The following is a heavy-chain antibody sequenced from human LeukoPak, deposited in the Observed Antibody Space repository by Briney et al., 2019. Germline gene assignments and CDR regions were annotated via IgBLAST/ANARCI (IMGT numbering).Heavy chain of an antibody. Sequence: PGGSLRLSCAPSGFIISDYYMSWVRQAPGKGPEWVSYITDSGNEIYYADSVKGRFTISRDNAKNSLFLQMNSLRAEDTAVYYCARLSHYAFDMWGQGAVVTVSS. V-gene: IGHV3-11*01. J-gene: IGHJ3*02. CDR3: ARLSHYAFDM. CDR2: ITDSGNEI. CDR1: GFIISDYY.